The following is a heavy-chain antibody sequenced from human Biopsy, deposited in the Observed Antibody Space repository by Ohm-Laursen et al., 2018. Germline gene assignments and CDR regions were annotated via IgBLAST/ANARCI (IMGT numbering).Heavy chain of an antibody. CDR1: GFSVSDNY. CDR2: IYSDGRT. J-gene: IGHJ4*02. V-gene: IGHV3-53*01. D-gene: IGHD3-10*01. Sequence: GSLRLSCAASGFSVSDNYMSWVRQAPGKGLEWVSVIYSDGRTYYADSVKGRVTISSDKSKNALYLQMSSLRAEDTAVYYCAREKGGDPYYFDYWGQGTLVTISS. CDR3: AREKGGDPYYFDY.